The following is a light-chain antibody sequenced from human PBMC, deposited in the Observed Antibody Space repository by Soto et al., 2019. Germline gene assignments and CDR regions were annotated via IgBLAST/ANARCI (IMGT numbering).Light chain of an antibody. CDR3: QQYYSYPP. CDR1: QGISSY. Sequence: AIRMTQSPSSLSASTGDRVTITCRASQGISSYLAWYQQKPGKAPKLLIYAASTLQSGVPSRFSGSGSGTDFTLTISCLQSEDFATYYCQQYYSYPPFGGGTKVDIK. J-gene: IGKJ4*01. V-gene: IGKV1-8*01. CDR2: AAS.